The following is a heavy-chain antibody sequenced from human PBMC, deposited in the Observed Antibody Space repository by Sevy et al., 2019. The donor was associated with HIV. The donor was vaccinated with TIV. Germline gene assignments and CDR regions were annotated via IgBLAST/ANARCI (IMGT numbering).Heavy chain of an antibody. CDR3: ARETLSGYNV. J-gene: IGHJ4*02. D-gene: IGHD5-12*01. CDR2: IYSGGNT. V-gene: IGHV3-53*01. CDR1: GFSVSTNY. Sequence: GGSLRLSCVVSGFSVSTNYVSWVRQAPGKGLEWVSAIYSGGNTYYADSVKGRLTISRDNSKNTVYLQINGLRAEDTAFYYCARETLSGYNVWGQGTLVTVSS.